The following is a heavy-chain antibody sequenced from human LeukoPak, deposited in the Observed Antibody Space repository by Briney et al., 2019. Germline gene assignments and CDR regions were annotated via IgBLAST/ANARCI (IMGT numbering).Heavy chain of an antibody. Sequence: SETLSLTCTVSGGSISSYYWSWIRQPAGKGLEWIGRIYTSGSTNYNPSPKSRVTMSVDTSKNQFSLKLSSVTAADTAVYYCARSDILAGYSPFDYWGQGTLVTVSP. J-gene: IGHJ4*02. V-gene: IGHV4-4*07. CDR3: ARSDILAGYSPFDY. CDR2: IYTSGST. CDR1: GGSISSYY. D-gene: IGHD3-9*01.